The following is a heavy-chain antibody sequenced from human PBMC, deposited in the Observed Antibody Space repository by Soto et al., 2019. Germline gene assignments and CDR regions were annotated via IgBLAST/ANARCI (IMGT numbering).Heavy chain of an antibody. CDR3: ARDTAMVRGDYGMHV. Sequence: GASVKVSCKASGGTFSSYAISWVRQAPGQGLEWMGGIIPIFGTANYAQKFQGRVTITADESTSTAYMELSSLRSEDTAVYYCARDTAMVRGDYGMHVWGQGTTVTVSS. CDR1: GGTFSSYA. V-gene: IGHV1-69*13. D-gene: IGHD5-18*01. J-gene: IGHJ6*02. CDR2: IIPIFGTA.